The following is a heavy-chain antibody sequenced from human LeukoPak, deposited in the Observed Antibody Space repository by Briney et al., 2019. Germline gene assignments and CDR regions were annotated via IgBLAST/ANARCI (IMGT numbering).Heavy chain of an antibody. CDR1: GGTFSSYA. Sequence: GASVKVSCKASGGTFSSYAISWVRQAPGQGLEWMGRIIPILGIANYAQKFQGRVTITADKSTSTAYMELSSLRSEDTAVYYCATDRAGYSGYDFDYWGQGTLVTVSS. CDR2: IIPILGIA. CDR3: ATDRAGYSGYDFDY. J-gene: IGHJ4*02. D-gene: IGHD5-12*01. V-gene: IGHV1-69*04.